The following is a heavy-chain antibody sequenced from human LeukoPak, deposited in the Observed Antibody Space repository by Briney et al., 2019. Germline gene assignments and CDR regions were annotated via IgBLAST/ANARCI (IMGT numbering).Heavy chain of an antibody. J-gene: IGHJ4*02. CDR2: IKHSVST. CDR1: GGSFSGYY. CDR3: ARGLVRGYYGSGSYYKMYYFDY. D-gene: IGHD3-10*01. Sequence: SETLSLTCAVYGGSFSGYYWSWIRQPPGTGLEWIGEIKHSVSTKYNPSLKSRVTISVDTSKNQFSLKLSSVTAADTAVYYCARGLVRGYYGSGSYYKMYYFDYWGQGTLVTVSS. V-gene: IGHV4-34*01.